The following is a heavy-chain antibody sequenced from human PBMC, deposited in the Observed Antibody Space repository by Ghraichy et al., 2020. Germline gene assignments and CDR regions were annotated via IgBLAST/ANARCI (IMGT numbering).Heavy chain of an antibody. D-gene: IGHD3-10*01. Sequence: GGSLRLSCSASGFTFGDYAMSWVRQAPGKGLEWVGFIRSKGYGGTTDYAASVKGRFIISRDDSKSIAYLQMNSLTTEDTGVYYCSIDEYGSGSSPGYWGQGTLVTVSS. CDR2: IRSKGYGGTT. V-gene: IGHV3-49*04. J-gene: IGHJ4*02. CDR1: GFTFGDYA. CDR3: SIDEYGSGSSPGY.